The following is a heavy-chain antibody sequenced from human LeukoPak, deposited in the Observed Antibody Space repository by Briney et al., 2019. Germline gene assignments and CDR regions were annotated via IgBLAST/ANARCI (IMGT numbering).Heavy chain of an antibody. Sequence: PSETLSLTCAVYGGSFSGYYWSWIRQPPGKGLEWIGEINHSGSTNYNPSLKSRVTISVDTSKNQFSLKLSSVTAADTAVYYCARHCSSTSCYRRANDYWGQGTLVTVSS. D-gene: IGHD2-2*01. J-gene: IGHJ4*02. CDR3: ARHCSSTSCYRRANDY. V-gene: IGHV4-34*01. CDR1: GGSFSGYY. CDR2: INHSGST.